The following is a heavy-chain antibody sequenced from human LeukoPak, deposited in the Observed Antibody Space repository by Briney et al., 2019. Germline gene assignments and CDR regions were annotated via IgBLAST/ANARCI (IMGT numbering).Heavy chain of an antibody. CDR3: ARSRGYSYGCPIGLCIYYFDY. Sequence: PSQTLSLTCTVSGGSISSGDQYWSWIRQSPGKGLEWIGYIYYSGSTYYNPSLTSRVTISNDRSRNQFSLKLGSVTAADTAVYYCARSRGYSYGCPIGLCIYYFDYWGQGTLVTVFS. V-gene: IGHV4-30-4*08. J-gene: IGHJ4*02. D-gene: IGHD5-18*01. CDR2: IYYSGST. CDR1: GGSISSGDQY.